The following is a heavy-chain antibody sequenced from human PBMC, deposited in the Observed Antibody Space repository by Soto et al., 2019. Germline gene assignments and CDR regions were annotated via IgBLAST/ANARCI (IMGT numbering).Heavy chain of an antibody. D-gene: IGHD3-16*01. Sequence: QVQLQESGPGLVKPSETLSLTCTVSGASISNSYWSWIRQPPGKGPEWIAFIHDSGTTNYNPSLKSRVTVSIETSKNQFPPRLSSVTAADTAVYYCARGGRRSCRFAPWGQGNLVTVSS. V-gene: IGHV4-59*12. CDR2: IHDSGTT. J-gene: IGHJ5*02. CDR3: ARGGRRSCRFAP. CDR1: GASISNSY.